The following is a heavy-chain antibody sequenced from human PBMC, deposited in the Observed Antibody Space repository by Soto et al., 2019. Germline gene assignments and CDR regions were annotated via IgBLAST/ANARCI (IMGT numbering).Heavy chain of an antibody. V-gene: IGHV4-30-4*01. Sequence: SETLSLTCTVSGGSISSGDYYWSWIRQPPGKGLEWIGYIYYSGSTYYNPPLRSRLTISVDTSKNQFSLKLSSVTAADTAVYFCARLYSSGWFDYWGQGTLVPVSS. CDR2: IYYSGST. CDR3: ARLYSSGWFDY. J-gene: IGHJ4*02. D-gene: IGHD6-19*01. CDR1: GGSISSGDYY.